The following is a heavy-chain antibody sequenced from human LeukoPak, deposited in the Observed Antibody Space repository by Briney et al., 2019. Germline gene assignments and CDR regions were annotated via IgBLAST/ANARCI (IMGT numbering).Heavy chain of an antibody. CDR1: GGSFSGYY. V-gene: IGHV4-34*01. J-gene: IGHJ6*03. D-gene: IGHD3-3*01. CDR2: INHSGST. Sequence: PSETLSLTCAVYGGSFSGYYWSWIRQPPGKGLEWIGEINHSGSTNYNPSLKSRVTISIDTSNIQFSLKLRSVTAADTAVYYCARVLGWSGYYNDHYYYMDVWDKGTTVTVSS. CDR3: ARVLGWSGYYNDHYYYMDV.